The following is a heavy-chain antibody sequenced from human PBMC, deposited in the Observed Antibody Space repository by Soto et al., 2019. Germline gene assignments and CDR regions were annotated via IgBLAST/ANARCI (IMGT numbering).Heavy chain of an antibody. CDR1: GCSFSSYG. V-gene: IGHV3-74*01. CDR2: MNEDGGST. CDR3: TRDLSGRANV. Sequence: WGSLRPSCSASGCSFSSYGIHWVRQGPGKGLVWVARMNEDGGSTDYADSVKGRFTISRDNAKNTLYLQMNSLIVEDAAVEYFTRDLSGRANVWGQGTTVTVSS. D-gene: IGHD3-10*01. J-gene: IGHJ6*01.